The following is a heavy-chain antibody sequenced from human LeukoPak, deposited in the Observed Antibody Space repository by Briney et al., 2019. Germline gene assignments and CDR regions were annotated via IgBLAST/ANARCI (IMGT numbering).Heavy chain of an antibody. Sequence: PSETLSLTCTVSGGSISSSSYYWGWIRQPPGKGLEWIGSIYYSGTTYYNPSLKSRVTISVDTSKNQFSLKLSSVTAADTAVYYCARIRVNAFDIWGQGTMVTVSS. V-gene: IGHV4-39*07. D-gene: IGHD3-10*01. CDR2: IYYSGTT. CDR1: GGSISSSSYY. CDR3: ARIRVNAFDI. J-gene: IGHJ3*02.